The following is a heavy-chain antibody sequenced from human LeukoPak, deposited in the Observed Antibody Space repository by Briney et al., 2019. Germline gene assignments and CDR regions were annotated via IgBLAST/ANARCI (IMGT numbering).Heavy chain of an antibody. CDR3: VRSADSSGYPCDFDY. CDR2: IFYSGST. J-gene: IGHJ4*02. Sequence: SETLSLTCTVSGGSISISYWRWIRQPPGKGLEWSGYIFYSGSTSYNPSLKSRVTISVDTSKNQFSLRLSSVTAADTAVYYCVRSADSSGYPCDFDYWGQGTLVTVSS. V-gene: IGHV4-59*08. CDR1: GGSISISY. D-gene: IGHD3-22*01.